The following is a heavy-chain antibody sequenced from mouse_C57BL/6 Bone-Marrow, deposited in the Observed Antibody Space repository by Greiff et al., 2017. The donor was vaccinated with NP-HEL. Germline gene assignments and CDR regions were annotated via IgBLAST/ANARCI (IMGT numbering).Heavy chain of an antibody. CDR2: IYPGDGDT. V-gene: IGHV1-80*01. D-gene: IGHD6-1*01. J-gene: IGHJ3*01. CDR1: GYAFSSYW. CDR3: ARECWPGWFAY. Sequence: VKVVESGAELVKPGASVKISCKASGYAFSSYWMNWVKQRPGKGLEWIGQIYPGDGDTNYNGKFKGKATLTADKSSSTAYMQLSSLTSEDSAVYFCARECWPGWFAYWGQGTLVTVSA.